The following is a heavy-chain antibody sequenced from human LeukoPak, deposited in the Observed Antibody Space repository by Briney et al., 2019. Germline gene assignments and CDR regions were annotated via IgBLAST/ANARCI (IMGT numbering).Heavy chain of an antibody. CDR3: GKGLAYTYPYSGNMDV. D-gene: IGHD5-18*01. V-gene: IGHV3-9*01. CDR2: ISWNSISI. Sequence: GGSLRLSCAASGFTFDDYAMHWVRQAPGKGLEWVSGISWNSISIAYADSVKGRFTISRDNSENTVSLQLNSLRAEDTAVYYCGKGLAYTYPYSGNMDVWGKGTTVTISS. CDR1: GFTFDDYA. J-gene: IGHJ6*03.